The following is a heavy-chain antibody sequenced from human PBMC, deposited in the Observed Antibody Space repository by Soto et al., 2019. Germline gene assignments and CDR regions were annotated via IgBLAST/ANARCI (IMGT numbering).Heavy chain of an antibody. CDR1: GYIFTTYS. J-gene: IGHJ5*02. CDR2: VAASNCKT. Sequence: QIQLVQSGSEVRMPGASVKVSCKASGYIFTTYSITWVRQAPGQGLEWMGWVAASNCKTNYAQKFEDRVTMTTDTSTPTAYMELRSLRSDDTAVYYCARVAFGVKASWFDPWGQGTLVTVSS. D-gene: IGHD3-10*01. CDR3: ARVAFGVKASWFDP. V-gene: IGHV1-18*01.